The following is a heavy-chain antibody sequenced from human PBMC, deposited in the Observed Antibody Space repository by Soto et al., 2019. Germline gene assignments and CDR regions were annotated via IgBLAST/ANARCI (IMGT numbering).Heavy chain of an antibody. J-gene: IGHJ4*02. CDR1: GDSVTTNYW. V-gene: IGHV4-4*02. Sequence: QVQLQESGPGLVKPSGTLSLTCAVSGDSVTTNYWWSWVRQAPGKGLEWIGEAYHNGLTNYNPSLKSRVTMSVDTSKNQLSLKLTSVTAADTAIYYCARDAAVPGESDRFDYWGQGTLVTVSS. D-gene: IGHD2-15*01. CDR2: AYHNGLT. CDR3: ARDAAVPGESDRFDY.